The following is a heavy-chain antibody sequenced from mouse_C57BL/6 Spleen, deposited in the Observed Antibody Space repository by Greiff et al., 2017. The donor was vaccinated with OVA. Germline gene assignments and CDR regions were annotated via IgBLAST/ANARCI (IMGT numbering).Heavy chain of an antibody. CDR1: GYAFSSSW. CDR3: ARSDGSSYRYFDV. CDR2: IYPGDGDT. Sequence: VKLQQSGPELVKPGASVKISCKASGYAFSSSWMNWVKQRPGKGLEWIGRIYPGDGDTNYNGKFKGKATLTADKSSSTAYMQLSSLTSEDSAVYFCARSDGSSYRYFDVWGTGTTVTVSS. V-gene: IGHV1-82*01. J-gene: IGHJ1*03. D-gene: IGHD1-1*01.